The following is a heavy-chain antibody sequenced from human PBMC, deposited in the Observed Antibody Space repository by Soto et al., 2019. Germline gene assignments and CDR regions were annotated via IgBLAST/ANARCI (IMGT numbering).Heavy chain of an antibody. D-gene: IGHD2-21*01. V-gene: IGHV1-18*01. CDR3: ARSNFLRWHGGVAY. CDR1: GYTFTRYG. CDR2: ISAYNGNT. Sequence: QVQLVQSGAEVKKPGASVKVSCKASGYTFTRYGISWVRQAPGQELEWMGWISAYNGNTNYAQKLQGRVTMNTDTSTSTAYMELRSLSSGDTAVYYCARSNFLRWHGGVAYWGQGTLVAVSS. J-gene: IGHJ4*02.